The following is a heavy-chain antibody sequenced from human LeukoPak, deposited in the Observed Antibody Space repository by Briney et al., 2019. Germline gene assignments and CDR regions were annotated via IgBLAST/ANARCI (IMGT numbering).Heavy chain of an antibody. V-gene: IGHV1-69*13. CDR1: GGTFSSYA. J-gene: IGHJ5*02. CDR3: ARAGAVVDNWFDP. Sequence: SVKVSCKASGGTFSSYAISWVRQAPGQGLEWMGGIIPIFGTANYAQKFQGRVSITADESTSTAYMELSSLRSEDTAVYYCARAGAVVDNWFDPWGQGTLVTVSS. CDR2: IIPIFGTA. D-gene: IGHD2-15*01.